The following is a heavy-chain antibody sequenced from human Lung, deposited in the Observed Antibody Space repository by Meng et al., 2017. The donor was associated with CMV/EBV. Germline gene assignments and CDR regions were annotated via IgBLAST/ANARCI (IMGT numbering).Heavy chain of an antibody. J-gene: IGHJ6*02. Sequence: GGSLRLSCAASGFTFSSHWMTWVRQAPGKGLEWVANINQDGSQKSYVDSVKGRFTISRDNAKNSLFLQMNSLRAEDTAVYYCARVAAAGRGMDVWGQGTTVTVSS. CDR1: GFTFSSHW. CDR2: INQDGSQK. CDR3: ARVAAAGRGMDV. D-gene: IGHD6-13*01. V-gene: IGHV3-7*04.